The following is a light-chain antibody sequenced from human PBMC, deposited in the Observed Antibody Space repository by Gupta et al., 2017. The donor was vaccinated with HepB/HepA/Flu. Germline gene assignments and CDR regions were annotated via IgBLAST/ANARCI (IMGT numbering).Light chain of an antibody. CDR1: QSVSSNY. CDR3: QQYGSSPRT. Sequence: EIVLTQSPDTLSLSPGERATLSCRASQSVSSNYLAWYQQKPGQAPRLLINVASSRATGIPARFSGSGSGTDFTLTISRLEPEDFAVYYCQQYGSSPRTFGQGTKVEIK. J-gene: IGKJ1*01. CDR2: VAS. V-gene: IGKV3-20*01.